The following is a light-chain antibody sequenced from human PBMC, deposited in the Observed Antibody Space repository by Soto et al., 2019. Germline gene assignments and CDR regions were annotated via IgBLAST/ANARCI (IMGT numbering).Light chain of an antibody. CDR2: EVN. CDR3: FSFTSSSTWV. V-gene: IGLV2-14*01. J-gene: IGLJ3*02. Sequence: QSALTQPASVSGSPGQSVTISCTGTGSDVGGYDYVSWYQQYPGKAPKFVIYEVNNRPSGVSSRFSGSKSGNTASLTISGLQAEDEADYYCFSFTSSSTWVFGGGTTLTVL. CDR1: GSDVGGYDY.